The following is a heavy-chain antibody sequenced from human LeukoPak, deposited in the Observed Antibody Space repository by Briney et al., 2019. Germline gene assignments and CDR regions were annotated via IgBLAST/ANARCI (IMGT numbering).Heavy chain of an antibody. CDR1: GFTFSSYW. Sequence: QSGGSLRLSCAASGFTFSSYWMSWVRQAPGKGPEWVANIKQDGGEKYYVDSVKGRFTISRDNAKNSLYLQMNSLRAEDTAVYYCARDAFSRISVCGVVSDAFDIWGQGTMVTVSS. V-gene: IGHV3-7*01. CDR3: ARDAFSRISVCGVVSDAFDI. D-gene: IGHD3-3*01. CDR2: IKQDGGEK. J-gene: IGHJ3*02.